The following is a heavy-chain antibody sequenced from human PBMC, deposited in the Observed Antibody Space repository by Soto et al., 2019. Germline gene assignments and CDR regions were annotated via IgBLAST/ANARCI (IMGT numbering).Heavy chain of an antibody. CDR1: GLRFSSYA. CDR2: ISGSVGST. D-gene: IGHD3-10*01. Sequence: XVCLRLACAACGLRFSSYATSWVGQAPGKGLEWVSAISGSVGSTYYADSVKGRFTISRDKSKNTLYLQMNSLRAEDTAVYYCAKAAGSGRPRYYYYGMDSWGQGTTATV. J-gene: IGHJ6*02. V-gene: IGHV3-23*01. CDR3: AKAAGSGRPRYYYYGMDS.